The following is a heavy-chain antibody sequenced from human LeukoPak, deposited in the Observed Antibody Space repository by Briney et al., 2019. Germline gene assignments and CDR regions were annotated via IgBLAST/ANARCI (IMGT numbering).Heavy chain of an antibody. J-gene: IGHJ5*02. V-gene: IGHV3-33*06. CDR1: GFTFSSYG. CDR2: IWYDGTNK. Sequence: GRSLRLSCAASGFTFSSYGMHWVRQAPGKGLEWVALIWYDGTNKYYADSMKGRFTISRDNSKNTLYLQMNSLRVEDTAVYYCAKPPDGYNSGAFGHWGQGTLVTVSS. CDR3: AKPPDGYNSGAFGH. D-gene: IGHD5-24*01.